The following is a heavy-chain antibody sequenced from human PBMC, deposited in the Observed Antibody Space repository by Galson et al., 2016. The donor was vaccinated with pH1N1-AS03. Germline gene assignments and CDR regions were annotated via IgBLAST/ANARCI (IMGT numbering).Heavy chain of an antibody. J-gene: IGHJ4*02. CDR2: INAGNGNT. CDR1: RYTFTSYA. CDR3: ARERAVYYDSSGYYLDY. D-gene: IGHD3-22*01. Sequence: SVKVSCKASRYTFTSYAMHWVRQAPGQRLEWMGWINAGNGNTKYSQEFQDRVTITRDTSASTAYMELRSLRSEDMAVYYCARERAVYYDSSGYYLDYWGQGTLVTVSS. V-gene: IGHV1-3*03.